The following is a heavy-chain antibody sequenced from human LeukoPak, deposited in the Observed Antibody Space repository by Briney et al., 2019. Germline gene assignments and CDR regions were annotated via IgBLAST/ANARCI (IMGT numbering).Heavy chain of an antibody. CDR1: GYTFTSYY. CDR2: INPSGGGT. J-gene: IGHJ4*02. V-gene: IGHV1-46*01. D-gene: IGHD4-17*01. CDR3: ARATADSSTNLRH. Sequence: ASVKVSCKASGYTFTSYYMHWVRQAPGQGLEWMGMINPSGGGTSYAQQFQGRVTMTRDTSTGTVYMELSSLRSEDTAVYYCARATADSSTNLRHWGQGTLVTVSS.